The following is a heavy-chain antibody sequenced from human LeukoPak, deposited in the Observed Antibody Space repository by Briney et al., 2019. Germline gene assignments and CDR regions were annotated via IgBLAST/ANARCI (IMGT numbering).Heavy chain of an antibody. CDR1: GGSFSGYY. J-gene: IGHJ4*02. V-gene: IGHV4-34*01. D-gene: IGHD6-19*01. CDR2: INHSGST. CDR3: ARDSSGWYDLYFDY. Sequence: SETLSLTCAVYGGSFSGYYWSWIRQPPGKGLEWIGEINHSGSTNYNPSLKSRVTISVDTSKNQFSLKLSSVTAADTAVYYCARDSSGWYDLYFDYRGQGTLVTVSS.